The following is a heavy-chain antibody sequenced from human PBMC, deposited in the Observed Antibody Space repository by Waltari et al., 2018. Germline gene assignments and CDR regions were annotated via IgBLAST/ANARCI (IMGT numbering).Heavy chain of an antibody. CDR3: AHGGWYPGY. D-gene: IGHD6-19*01. CDR2: IKEDGSEK. CDR1: GLTFRTSW. Sequence: EVQLVQSGGGLVQPGGSLRLSRAASGLTFRTSWMRWVRQAPGKGLELVANIKEDGSEKYYVDSVKGRFTISRDNAKNSLYLQMSSLSADDTAVYYCAHGGWYPGYWGRGTLVTVSS. J-gene: IGHJ4*02. V-gene: IGHV3-7*02.